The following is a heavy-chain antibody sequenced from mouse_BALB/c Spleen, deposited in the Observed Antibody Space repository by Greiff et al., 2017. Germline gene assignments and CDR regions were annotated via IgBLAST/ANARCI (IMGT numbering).Heavy chain of an antibody. CDR3: ARDQRFYDYDDYFDY. V-gene: IGHV2-9*02. Sequence: QVQLKQSGPGLVAPSQSLSITCTVSGFSLTSYGVHWVRQPPGKGLEWLGVIWAGGSTNYNSALMSRLSISKDNSKRQVFLKMNSLQTDDTAMYYCARDQRFYDYDDYFDYWGQGTTLTVSS. J-gene: IGHJ2*01. D-gene: IGHD2-4*01. CDR2: IWAGGST. CDR1: GFSLTSYG.